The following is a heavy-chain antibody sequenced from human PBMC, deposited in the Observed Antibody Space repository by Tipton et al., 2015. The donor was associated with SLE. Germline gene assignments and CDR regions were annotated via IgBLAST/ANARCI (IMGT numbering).Heavy chain of an antibody. J-gene: IGHJ6*02. D-gene: IGHD6-13*01. CDR3: ARRGALAAAGVYYYYGMDV. CDR2: IYSAGTT. Sequence: TLSLTCTVSGVSISRYYWSWIRQPPGKGLEWIGYIYSAGTTKFNPSLGGRVTISVDTSKNQFSLKLNSVTAADPAVYYCARRGALAAAGVYYYYGMDVWGQGTTVTVSS. CDR1: GVSISRYY. V-gene: IGHV4-59*07.